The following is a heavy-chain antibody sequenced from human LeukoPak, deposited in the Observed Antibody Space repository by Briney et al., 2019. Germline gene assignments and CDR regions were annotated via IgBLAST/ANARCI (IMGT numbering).Heavy chain of an antibody. CDR1: GGSISSYY. D-gene: IGHD6-13*01. CDR3: ARDSKPGYSSSWYYYGMDV. V-gene: IGHV4-59*01. J-gene: IGHJ6*02. Sequence: SETLSLTCTVSGGSISSYYWSWIRQPPGKGLEWIGYIYYSGSTNYNPSLKSRVTISVDTSKNQFSLKLSSVTAADTAVYYCARDSKPGYSSSWYYYGMDVWGQGTTVTVSS. CDR2: IYYSGST.